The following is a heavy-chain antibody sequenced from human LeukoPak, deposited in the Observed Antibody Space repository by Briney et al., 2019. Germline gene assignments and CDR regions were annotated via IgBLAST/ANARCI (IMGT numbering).Heavy chain of an antibody. CDR1: GFTFNYFA. CDR2: ISYDESKQ. CDR3: ARLNSGPYYFDY. Sequence: PGGSPRLSCAASGFTFNYFAMHWVRQAPGKGLEWVAVISYDESKQYYADSVKGRFTISRDDSKNTVYLQMHSLRTDDTAVYYCARLNSGPYYFDYWGQGTLVTVSS. J-gene: IGHJ4*02. V-gene: IGHV3-30-3*01.